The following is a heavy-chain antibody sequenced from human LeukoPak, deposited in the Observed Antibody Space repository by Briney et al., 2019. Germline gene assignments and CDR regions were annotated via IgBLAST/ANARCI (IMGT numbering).Heavy chain of an antibody. J-gene: IGHJ4*02. CDR1: GFTFSSDA. CDR3: AKVGFSEMEWLLYSDH. Sequence: PGGSLRLSCAASGFTFSSDAMIWVRQAPGKGLDWVSAISGSGDNTFYADSVKGRFTISRDNSKNTLYLQMNSLRAEDTAVYYCAKVGFSEMEWLLYSDHWGQGTLVTVSS. CDR2: ISGSGDNT. D-gene: IGHD3-3*01. V-gene: IGHV3-23*01.